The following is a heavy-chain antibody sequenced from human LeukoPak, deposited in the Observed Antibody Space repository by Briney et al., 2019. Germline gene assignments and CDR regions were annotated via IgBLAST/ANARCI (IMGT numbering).Heavy chain of an antibody. CDR2: IYHNGNT. D-gene: IGHD1-1*01. Sequence: SETLSLTYTVSGVSVISENYYGGWIRQPPGKGLEWIGIIYHNGNTYYSPSLKSRVTISEDTSRNQFSLRVDIVTAADTAVYFCSRLWYSTVVHLYDYMDDWGEGTTVTVSS. J-gene: IGHJ6*03. CDR3: SRLWYSTVVHLYDYMDD. V-gene: IGHV4-39*01. CDR1: GVSVISENYY.